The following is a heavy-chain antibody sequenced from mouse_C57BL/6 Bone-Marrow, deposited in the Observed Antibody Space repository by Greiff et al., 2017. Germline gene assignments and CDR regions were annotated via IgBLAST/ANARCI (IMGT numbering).Heavy chain of an antibody. D-gene: IGHD2-2*01. CDR3: ARRGGYPWYFDV. Sequence: QVQLQQSGPELVKPGASVKISCKASGYTFTDSYINWVKQRPGQGLEWIGWIFPGSGSTSYNEKFKGKATLTVDKSSSAAYMLLSSLTSEDSAVYFCARRGGYPWYFDVWGTGTTVTVSS. J-gene: IGHJ1*03. CDR2: IFPGSGST. CDR1: GYTFTDSY. V-gene: IGHV1-75*01.